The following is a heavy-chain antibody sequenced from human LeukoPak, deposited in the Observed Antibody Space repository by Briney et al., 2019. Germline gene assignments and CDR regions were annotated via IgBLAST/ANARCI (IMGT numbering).Heavy chain of an antibody. J-gene: IGHJ5*02. D-gene: IGHD3-10*01. CDR1: GYTFTSYG. CDR2: ISAYNGNT. CDR3: ARAHGRGGLLRAYYWFDP. V-gene: IGHV1-18*01. Sequence: ASVKVSCKASGYTFTSYGISWVRQAPGQGLEWMGWISAYNGNTNYAQKLQGRVTMTTDTSTSTAYMELRSLRSDDTAVYYCARAHGRGGLLRAYYWFDPWGQGTLVTVSS.